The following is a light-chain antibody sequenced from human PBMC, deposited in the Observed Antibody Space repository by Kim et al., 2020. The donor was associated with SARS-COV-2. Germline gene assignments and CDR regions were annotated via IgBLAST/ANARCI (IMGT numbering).Light chain of an antibody. V-gene: IGLV3-1*01. J-gene: IGLJ2*01. CDR1: KLGDKY. CDR2: QDS. Sequence: VSPGQTASISCSGEKLGDKYACWYQQKPGQSPVLVIYQDSKRPSGIPERFSGSNSGNTATLTISGTQAMDEADYYCQAWDSSTVVFGGGTQLTVL. CDR3: QAWDSSTVV.